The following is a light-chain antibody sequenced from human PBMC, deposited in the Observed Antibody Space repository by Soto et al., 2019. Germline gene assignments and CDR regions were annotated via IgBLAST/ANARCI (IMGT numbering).Light chain of an antibody. V-gene: IGLV2-23*03. CDR1: NSDVESYNL. Sequence: QSALTQPASVSGSPGQSITISCTGTNSDVESYNLVSWFRQHPGEAPKLLVYEGTKRPSGVSNRFSGSKSGNPASLTISGLQAEDEANYYCCSYAGTATVFGTGTKVTVL. CDR3: CSYAGTATV. CDR2: EGT. J-gene: IGLJ1*01.